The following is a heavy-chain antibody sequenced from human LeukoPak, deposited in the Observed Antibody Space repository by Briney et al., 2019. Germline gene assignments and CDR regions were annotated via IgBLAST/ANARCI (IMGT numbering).Heavy chain of an antibody. V-gene: IGHV3-30-3*01. D-gene: IGHD3-10*01. Sequence: GGSLRLSCAASGFTFSSYAMRWVRQAPGKGLEWVAVISYDGSNKYYADSVKGRFTISRDNSKNTLYLQMNSLRAEDTAVYYCARSRITMVRGATDYWGQGTLVTVSS. J-gene: IGHJ4*02. CDR1: GFTFSSYA. CDR2: ISYDGSNK. CDR3: ARSRITMVRGATDY.